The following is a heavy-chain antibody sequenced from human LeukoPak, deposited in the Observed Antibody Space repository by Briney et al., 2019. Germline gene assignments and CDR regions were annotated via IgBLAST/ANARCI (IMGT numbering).Heavy chain of an antibody. V-gene: IGHV1-46*01. D-gene: IGHD5-18*01. CDR3: ARDQTAMPFRSALPGVPDY. CDR1: GYTFTSYY. J-gene: IGHJ4*02. Sequence: GASVKVSCKASGYTFTSYYMHWVRQAPGQGLEWMGIINPSGGSTSYAQKFQGRVTMTRDTSTSTVYVELSSLRSEDTAVYYCARDQTAMPFRSALPGVPDYWGQGTLVTVSS. CDR2: INPSGGST.